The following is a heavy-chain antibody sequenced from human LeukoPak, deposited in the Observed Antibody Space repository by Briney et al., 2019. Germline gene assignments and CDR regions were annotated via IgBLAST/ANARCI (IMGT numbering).Heavy chain of an antibody. CDR3: ASAPGRYYDILTGWYYYYMDV. D-gene: IGHD3-9*01. Sequence: SVKVSCKASGGTFSSYTISWVRQAPGQGLEWMGGIIPIFGTANYAQKFQGRVTITADESTSTAYMELSSPRSEDTAVYYCASAPGRYYDILTGWYYYYMDVWGKGTTVTVSS. J-gene: IGHJ6*03. V-gene: IGHV1-69*13. CDR2: IIPIFGTA. CDR1: GGTFSSYT.